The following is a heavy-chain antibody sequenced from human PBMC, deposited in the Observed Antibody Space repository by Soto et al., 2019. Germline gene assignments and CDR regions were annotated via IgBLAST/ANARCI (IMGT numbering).Heavy chain of an antibody. V-gene: IGHV4-34*01. J-gene: IGHJ5*02. Sequence: SETLSLTCAVSGGAFSGFDWSWIRQSPGKGLEWIGEVHRRGSLNYNPSLKSRVTISQDMSKRQLSLRLTSVTAADTGVYFCARYGRDGYGKNNWFDPWVPETLLVTVSS. CDR3: ARYGRDGYGKNNWFDP. D-gene: IGHD2-21*01. CDR2: VHRRGSL. CDR1: GGAFSGFD.